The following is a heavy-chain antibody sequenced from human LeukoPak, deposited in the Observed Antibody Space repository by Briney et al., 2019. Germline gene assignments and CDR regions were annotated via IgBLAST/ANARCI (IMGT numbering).Heavy chain of an antibody. Sequence: ASVKDSCKTSEHIFTIYHIHWVRQAPGQGLEWMAWINPDTGVTKYAQDLQGRVTVARDTSLTTTYMELSTLTSDDAAVYYCALVTSGNWWFDPWGPGTLVTVSS. CDR3: ALVTSGNWWFDP. CDR1: EHIFTIYH. D-gene: IGHD2-21*02. V-gene: IGHV1-2*02. CDR2: INPDTGVT. J-gene: IGHJ5*02.